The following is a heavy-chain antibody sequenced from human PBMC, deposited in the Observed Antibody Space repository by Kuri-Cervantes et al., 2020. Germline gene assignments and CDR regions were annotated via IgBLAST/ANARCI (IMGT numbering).Heavy chain of an antibody. Sequence: GEALKISCAASGFTFSNYWMTWVRQAPGKGLEWVANIKQDGIQKYYGDSVKGRFTIPRDNAKNLLYLQMNSLRAEDTAVYYCVRAIDYWGQGTLVTVSS. D-gene: IGHD3-9*01. CDR3: VRAIDY. V-gene: IGHV3-7*01. CDR1: GFTFSNYW. CDR2: IKQDGIQK. J-gene: IGHJ4*02.